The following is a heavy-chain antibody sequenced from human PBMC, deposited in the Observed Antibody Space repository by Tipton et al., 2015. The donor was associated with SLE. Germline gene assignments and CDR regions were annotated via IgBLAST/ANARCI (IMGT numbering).Heavy chain of an antibody. CDR2: ISSDGGTA. V-gene: IGHV3-64*02. J-gene: IGHJ2*01. CDR1: GFNFSPYV. Sequence: SLRLSCAASGFNFSPYVMRWVRQASGKGLEYVAAISSDGGTAYYADSVKGRFTISRDNSRNTLYLQMGSVRPEDMAVYYCAKVGGTTYGWNFDLWGRGTQVTVSS. D-gene: IGHD1-7*01. CDR3: AKVGGTTYGWNFDL.